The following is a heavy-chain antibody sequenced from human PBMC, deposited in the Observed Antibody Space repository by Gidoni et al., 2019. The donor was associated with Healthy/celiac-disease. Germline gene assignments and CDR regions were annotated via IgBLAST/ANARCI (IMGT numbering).Heavy chain of an antibody. V-gene: IGHV3-15*01. Sequence: EVQLVESGGGLVKPGGSLRLSCAASGFPFSNAWMRWVRQAPGKGLEWVGRIKSKTDGGTTDYAAPVKGRFTISRDDSKNTLYLQMNSLKTEDTAVYYCTTDLTYYYGSGSYYPKDYWGQGTLVTVSS. J-gene: IGHJ4*02. CDR2: IKSKTDGGTT. CDR1: GFPFSNAW. D-gene: IGHD3-10*01. CDR3: TTDLTYYYGSGSYYPKDY.